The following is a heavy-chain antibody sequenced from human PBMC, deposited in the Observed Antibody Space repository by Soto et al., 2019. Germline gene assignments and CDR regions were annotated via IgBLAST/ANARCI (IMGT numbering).Heavy chain of an antibody. CDR1: GYTFTGYY. D-gene: IGHD4-17*01. J-gene: IGHJ6*02. CDR3: ARGSEMTTKYYYYGMDV. V-gene: IGHV1-2*04. CDR2: INPNSGGT. Sequence: ASVKVSCKASGYTFTGYYMHWVRQAPGQGLEWMGWINPNSGGTNYAQKFQGWVTMTRDTSISTAYMELSRLRSDDTAVYYCARGSEMTTKYYYYGMDVRGQGTTVTVSS.